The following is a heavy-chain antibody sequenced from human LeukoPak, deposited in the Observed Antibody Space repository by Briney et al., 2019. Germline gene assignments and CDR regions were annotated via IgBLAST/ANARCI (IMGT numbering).Heavy chain of an antibody. V-gene: IGHV3-21*06. CDR3: AAALAIAVGGTTPGDY. D-gene: IGHD6-19*01. CDR1: GFTFSSRG. Sequence: GGSLRLSCVASGFTFSSRGMNWVRQAPGKGLEWVSSITSSSSDIFYADSVKGRFTISRDNAKNSLYLKMNSLRVEDTAVYYCAAALAIAVGGTTPGDYWGQGTLVTVSS. CDR2: ITSSSSDI. J-gene: IGHJ4*02.